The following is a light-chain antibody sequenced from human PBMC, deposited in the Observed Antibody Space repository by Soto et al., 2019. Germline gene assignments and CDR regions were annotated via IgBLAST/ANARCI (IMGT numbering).Light chain of an antibody. CDR3: QQRYNWVT. V-gene: IGKV3-11*01. J-gene: IGKJ4*01. Sequence: EIVMTQSPATLSLSPGERATLSCRASQSVSNYLAWYQQKPGQTPRLLIYDAFNRATGIPDRFSGSGSGTDFILTISSLEPEDVAVYYCQQRYNWVTFGGGTKVEIK. CDR1: QSVSNY. CDR2: DAF.